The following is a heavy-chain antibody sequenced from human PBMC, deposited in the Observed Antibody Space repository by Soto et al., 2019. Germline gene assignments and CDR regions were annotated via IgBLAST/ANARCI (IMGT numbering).Heavy chain of an antibody. CDR3: ARGDMVRGPYDY. CDR1: GGSISSYY. V-gene: IGHV4-59*01. D-gene: IGHD3-10*01. CDR2: IYYSGRT. J-gene: IGHJ4*02. Sequence: SETLSLTGTVSGGSISSYYWSWIRQPPGKGLEWIGYIYYSGRTNYNPSLKSRDTISVDTSKNQFSLTLSSVTAADTAVYYCARGDMVRGPYDYWGQGTLVTVSS.